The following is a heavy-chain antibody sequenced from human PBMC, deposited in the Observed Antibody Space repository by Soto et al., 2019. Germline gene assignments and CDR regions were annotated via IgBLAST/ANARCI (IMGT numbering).Heavy chain of an antibody. J-gene: IGHJ4*02. CDR1: GFSFSNYG. CDR2: IWYDGSNK. Sequence: QVQLVESGGGVVQAGTSLRLSCAASGFSFSNYGMHWVRQAPGKGLEWVAVIWYDGSNKFYRDPVKGRFTIARDNSKNTLYLQMNSLRGEDTAVYYCARDDREWEIDHWGQGTLVTVSS. D-gene: IGHD1-26*01. CDR3: ARDDREWEIDH. V-gene: IGHV3-33*01.